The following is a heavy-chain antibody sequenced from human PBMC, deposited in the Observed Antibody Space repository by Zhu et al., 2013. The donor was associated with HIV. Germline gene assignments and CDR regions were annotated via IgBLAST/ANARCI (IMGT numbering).Heavy chain of an antibody. CDR3: VKDSGVGVVIQYYFDF. D-gene: IGHD3-3*01. Sequence: EVQLLGSGGGLVRPGESLRVSCRASGFTFSNYAMSWVRQAPGKGLQWVSTVSASGVSTYYADSVKGRFTISRDNSKNTLYLQMNSLRAEDTAVYFCVKDSGVGVVIQYYFDFWGLGSLVTVSS. CDR2: VSASGVST. V-gene: IGHV3-23*01. CDR1: GFTFSNYA. J-gene: IGHJ4*02.